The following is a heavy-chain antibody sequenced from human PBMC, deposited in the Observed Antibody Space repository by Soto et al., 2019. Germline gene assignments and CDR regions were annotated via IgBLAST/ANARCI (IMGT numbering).Heavy chain of an antibody. V-gene: IGHV3-7*05. Sequence: EVHLVESGGDLVQPGGSLRLSCAASGFTFSSHWMSWVRQAPGKGLEWVANIKGDGSEKYYVDSVKGRFTISRDNAKNSLYLQMNSLRVEDTALYYCAKDVGWGQGTLVTVSS. J-gene: IGHJ4*02. CDR3: AKDVG. CDR2: IKGDGSEK. CDR1: GFTFSSHW.